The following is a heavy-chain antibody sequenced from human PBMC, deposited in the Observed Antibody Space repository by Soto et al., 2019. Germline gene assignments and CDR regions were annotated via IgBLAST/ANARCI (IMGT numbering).Heavy chain of an antibody. CDR3: ARGLIVVVPAARDATPYYFDY. CDR2: IYYSGST. J-gene: IGHJ4*02. V-gene: IGHV4-30-4*01. Sequence: SETLSLTCTVSCGSISSGDYYWSWIRQPPGKGLEWIGYIYYSGSTYYNPSLKSRVTISVDTSKNQFSLKLSSVTAADTAVYYCARGLIVVVPAARDATPYYFDYWGQGTLVPSP. D-gene: IGHD2-2*01. CDR1: CGSISSGDYY.